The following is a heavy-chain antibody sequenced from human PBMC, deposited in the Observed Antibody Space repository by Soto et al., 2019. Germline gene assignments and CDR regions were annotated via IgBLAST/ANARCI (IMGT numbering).Heavy chain of an antibody. CDR2: ISGSGGST. V-gene: IGHV3-23*01. CDR3: AKEQYSSSPGDFDY. J-gene: IGHJ4*02. Sequence: QTXGSLGLSCAASGFTFSSYAMSWVRQAPGKGLEWVSAISGSGGSTYYADSVKGRFTISRDNSKNTLYLQMNSLRAEDTAVYYCAKEQYSSSPGDFDYWGQGTLVTVSS. D-gene: IGHD6-6*01. CDR1: GFTFSSYA.